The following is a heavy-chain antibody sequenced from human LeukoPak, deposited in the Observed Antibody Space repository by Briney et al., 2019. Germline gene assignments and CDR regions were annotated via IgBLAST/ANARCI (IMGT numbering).Heavy chain of an antibody. D-gene: IGHD4-17*01. CDR2: IHTSGDT. CDR3: IVFGDSNH. CDR1: GLTGGHNY. J-gene: IGHJ5*02. V-gene: IGHV3-53*01. Sequence: PGGSLRLSCAASGLTGGHNYVSWVRQAPGKGLEWVSAIHTSGDTCYADSVKGRFTISRDTSKNTLYLQINSLRVEDTAVYYCIVFGDSNHWGQGTLVTVSS.